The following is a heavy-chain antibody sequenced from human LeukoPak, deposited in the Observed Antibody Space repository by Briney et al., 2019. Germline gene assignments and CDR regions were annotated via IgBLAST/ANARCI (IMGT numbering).Heavy chain of an antibody. V-gene: IGHV3-23*01. D-gene: IGHD6-19*01. J-gene: IGHJ4*02. Sequence: GGSLRLSCAASGITFSSYWMSWVRQAPGKGLEWVSAISGSGGNTYYANSVKGRFTISRDNSRNTLYLQMNSLRAEDTAIYYCAKDTKTLGIAMAGNDFWGQGTLVTVSS. CDR1: GITFSSYW. CDR2: ISGSGGNT. CDR3: AKDTKTLGIAMAGNDF.